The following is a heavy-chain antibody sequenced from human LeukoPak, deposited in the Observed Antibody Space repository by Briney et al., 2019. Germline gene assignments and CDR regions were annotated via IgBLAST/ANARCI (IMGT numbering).Heavy chain of an antibody. D-gene: IGHD3-3*01. CDR3: TTSLYYDFWSGYYHLDY. CDR1: GFTFGDYA. CDR2: IRSKAYGGTT. J-gene: IGHJ4*02. V-gene: IGHV3-49*03. Sequence: GGSLRLSCTASGFTFGDYAMSRFRQAPGKGLEWVGFIRSKAYGGTTEYAASVKGRFTISRDDSKNTLYLQMNSLKTEDTAVYYCTTSLYYDFWSGYYHLDYWGQGTLVTVSS.